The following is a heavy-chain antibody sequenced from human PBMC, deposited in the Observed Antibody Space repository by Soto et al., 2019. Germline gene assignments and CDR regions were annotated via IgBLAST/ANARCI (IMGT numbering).Heavy chain of an antibody. CDR2: ISYDGSHE. CDR1: GFTFSNYG. CDR3: AKDPKCCTIGSHFLDNWFDP. Sequence: QVQLVESGGGVVQPVRSLRLSCADSGFTFSNYGMPWVRQTPGKGLEWVAVISYDGSHEFYTDSVKGRFTISRNNSKNTLYLQMNSLKTEDTAMYYCAKDPKCCTIGSHFLDNWFDPWGQGTLVTVSS. J-gene: IGHJ5*02. V-gene: IGHV3-30*18. D-gene: IGHD2-8*01.